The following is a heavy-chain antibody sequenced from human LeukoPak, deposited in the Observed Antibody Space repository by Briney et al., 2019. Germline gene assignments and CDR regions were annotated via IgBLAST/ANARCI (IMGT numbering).Heavy chain of an antibody. Sequence: GGSLRLSCAASGFTFSSYEMNWVRQAPGKGLEWVSYISSSGSTIYYADSVKGRFTISRDNAKNSLYLQMNSLRAEDTAVYYCARWSYYGSGNIDYWGQGTQVTVSS. CDR2: ISSSGSTI. V-gene: IGHV3-48*03. D-gene: IGHD3-10*01. CDR3: ARWSYYGSGNIDY. CDR1: GFTFSSYE. J-gene: IGHJ4*02.